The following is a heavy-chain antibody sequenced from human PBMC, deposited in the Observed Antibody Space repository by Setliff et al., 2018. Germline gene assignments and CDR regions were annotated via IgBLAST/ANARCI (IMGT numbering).Heavy chain of an antibody. D-gene: IGHD3-3*01. CDR1: GYTFTSYA. V-gene: IGHV1-3*01. Sequence: ASVKVSCKASGYTFTSYAMHWVRQAPGQRLEWMGWINAGNGNTRYSQKFQGRVTITRDTSANTAYMELSSLRSEDTAVYYCARDTYIGDFWSGYYIQGQFDPWGQGTLVTVSS. J-gene: IGHJ5*02. CDR3: ARDTYIGDFWSGYYIQGQFDP. CDR2: INAGNGNT.